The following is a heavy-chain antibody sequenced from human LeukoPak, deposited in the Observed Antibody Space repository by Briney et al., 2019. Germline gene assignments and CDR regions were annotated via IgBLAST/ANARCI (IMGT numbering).Heavy chain of an antibody. J-gene: IGHJ3*02. Sequence: GGSLRLSCAASGFTFSSYWMHWVRQAPGKGLVWVSRINSDGSSTSYADSVKGRFTISRDNAKNSLYLQMNSLRAEDTAVYYCARFSIVVVTAIPRGAAFDIWAKGQWSPSLQ. V-gene: IGHV3-74*01. CDR3: ARFSIVVVTAIPRGAAFDI. CDR1: GFTFSSYW. D-gene: IGHD2-21*02. CDR2: INSDGSST.